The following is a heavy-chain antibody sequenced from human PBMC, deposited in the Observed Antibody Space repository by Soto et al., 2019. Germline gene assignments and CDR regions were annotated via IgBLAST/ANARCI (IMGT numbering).Heavy chain of an antibody. V-gene: IGHV1-69*13. Sequence: SVKVSCKASGGTFSSYAISWVRQAPGQGLEWMGGIIPIFGTANYAQKFQGRVTITADESTSTAYMELSSLRSEDTAVYYCARVPVGAINRNYYYYGMDVWGQGTTVTVSS. CDR1: GGTFSSYA. CDR3: ARVPVGAINRNYYYYGMDV. D-gene: IGHD1-26*01. CDR2: IIPIFGTA. J-gene: IGHJ6*02.